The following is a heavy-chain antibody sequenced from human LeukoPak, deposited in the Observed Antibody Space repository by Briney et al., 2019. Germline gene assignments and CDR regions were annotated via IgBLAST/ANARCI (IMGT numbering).Heavy chain of an antibody. J-gene: IGHJ5*02. CDR1: GGSIKTNLSY. V-gene: IGHV4-39*01. CDR2: MFYNGYT. CDR3: ARHTLVTAISTYNWFDP. Sequence: SETLSLTCTVSGGSIKTNLSYCGWIRQPPGKGLVWVGCMFYNGYTFYNPSLQSRVTISADASKTQFSLQLSSGTAAATAVYYCARHTLVTAISTYNWFDPWGQGILVTVSS. D-gene: IGHD2-21*02.